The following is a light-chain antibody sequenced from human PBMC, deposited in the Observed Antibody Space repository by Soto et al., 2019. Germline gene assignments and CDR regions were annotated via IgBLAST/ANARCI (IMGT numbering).Light chain of an antibody. V-gene: IGKV4-1*01. CDR2: WAS. CDR1: QSVLYSSNNKNF. Sequence: DIVMAQSPDSLAVSLGERATINCKSSQSVLYSSNNKNFLAWYQRKPGQPPKLLIYWASTRESGVPDRFSGGGSGTEFNLTISNLRAEDVALYYCQQYYRPPFTFGQGTKLQIK. CDR3: QQYYRPPFT. J-gene: IGKJ2*01.